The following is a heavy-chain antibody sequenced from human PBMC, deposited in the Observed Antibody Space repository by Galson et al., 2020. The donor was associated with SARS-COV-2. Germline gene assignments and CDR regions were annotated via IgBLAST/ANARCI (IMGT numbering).Heavy chain of an antibody. V-gene: IGHV2-70*04. CDR2: IDWDDDK. D-gene: IGHD2-21*02. CDR3: ARMVTPYYFDY. Sequence: PGPTLVNPTQTLPLTCTFSGFSISTSGMRASWIRQPPGKALEWLARIDWDDDKFYNIFLKTRLTISKDTSKNQVVLTMTNMDPVDTATFYCARMVTPYYFDYWGQGTLVTVSS. CDR1: GFSISTSGMR. J-gene: IGHJ4*02.